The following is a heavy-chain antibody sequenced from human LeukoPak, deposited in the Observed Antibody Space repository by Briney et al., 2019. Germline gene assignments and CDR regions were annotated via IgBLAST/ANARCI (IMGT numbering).Heavy chain of an antibody. CDR1: GYTFTSYY. CDR3: ARDSFTEDEDY. V-gene: IGHV1-46*01. J-gene: IGHJ4*02. CDR2: INPSGGST. D-gene: IGHD2-15*01. Sequence: ASVTVSCKASGYTFTSYYMHWVRQAPGQGLEWMGIINPSGGSTSYAQKFQGRVTMTRDTSTSTVYMELSSLRSEDTAVYYCARDSFTEDEDYWGQGTLVTVSS.